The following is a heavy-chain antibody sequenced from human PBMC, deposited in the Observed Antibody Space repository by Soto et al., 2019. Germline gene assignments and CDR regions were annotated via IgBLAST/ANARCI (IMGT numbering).Heavy chain of an antibody. CDR2: IVASGGST. CDR1: GFMFSKYG. J-gene: IGHJ4*02. D-gene: IGHD1-26*01. V-gene: IGHV3-23*01. CDR3: AKGLGPYSIKPGDS. Sequence: PGGSLRLSCATSGFMFSKYGMTWVRQAPGKGLEWVSAIVASGGSTYYADSVKGRFTISRDNSKNTLYLQMNSLRAEDTAVYYCAKGLGPYSIKPGDSWGQGTLVTVSS.